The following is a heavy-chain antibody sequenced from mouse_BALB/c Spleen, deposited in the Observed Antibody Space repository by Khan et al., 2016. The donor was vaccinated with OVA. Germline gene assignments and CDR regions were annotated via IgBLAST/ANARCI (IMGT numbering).Heavy chain of an antibody. CDR2: IYINTGEP. Sequence: QIQLVQSGPDLKKPGETVKISCKASGYIFTNYGINWVKQAPGKGLKWMGWIYINTGEPTYVDDFKGRFAFSLETSASPAYLQINNLKNADTATYFCARGGRRAMDYWGQGTSVTVSA. J-gene: IGHJ4*01. V-gene: IGHV9-3-1*01. CDR1: GYIFTNYG. D-gene: IGHD1-2*01. CDR3: ARGGRRAMDY.